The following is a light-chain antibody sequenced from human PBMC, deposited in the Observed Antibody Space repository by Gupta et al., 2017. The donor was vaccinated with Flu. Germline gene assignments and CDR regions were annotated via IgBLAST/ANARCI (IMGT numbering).Light chain of an antibody. CDR2: LGS. J-gene: IGKJ4*01. CDR1: PSRVSHNIGNS. V-gene: IGKV2-28*01. Sequence: TPGEPAALASRSSPSRVSHNIGNSLDWYLQKPGKSPKLLIYLGSIRATAVPETFSGSGSGTDLTLSIIRLQAEDFVVYYCWQAAKYPRTFGEGTKLEIK. CDR3: WQAAKYPRT.